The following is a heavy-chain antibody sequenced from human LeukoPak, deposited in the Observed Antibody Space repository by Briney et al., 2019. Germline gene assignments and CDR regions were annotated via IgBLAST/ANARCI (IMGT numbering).Heavy chain of an antibody. CDR3: ARGRVRGVIIDGTYFDC. D-gene: IGHD3-10*01. CDR2: SYYSGST. J-gene: IGHJ4*02. Sequence: SETLSLTCTVSGGSISSYCWSWVRQPPGKGLGWLGYSYYSGSTNYNPSLKSGFTISVNTSKNHFSLKLTSCNVADTAVYYCARGRVRGVIIDGTYFDCWGQGTLASDSS. V-gene: IGHV4-59*12. CDR1: GGSISSYC.